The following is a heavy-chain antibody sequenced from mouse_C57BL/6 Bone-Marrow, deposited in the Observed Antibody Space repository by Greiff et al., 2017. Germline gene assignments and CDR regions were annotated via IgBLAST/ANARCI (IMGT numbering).Heavy chain of an antibody. J-gene: IGHJ1*03. CDR1: GYTFTSYG. D-gene: IGHD2-5*01. CDR3: ARRYYSNWYFDV. CDR2: IDPRSGNT. Sequence: LEESGAELARPGASVKLSCKASGYTFTSYGISWAKQRTGQGLEWIGEIDPRSGNTYYNEKFQGKATLTADKSSSTAYMELRSLTSEDSAVYFCARRYYSNWYFDVWGTGTTVTVSS. V-gene: IGHV1-81*01.